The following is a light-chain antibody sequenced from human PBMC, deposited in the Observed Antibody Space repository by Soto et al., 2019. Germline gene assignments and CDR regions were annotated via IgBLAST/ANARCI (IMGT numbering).Light chain of an antibody. CDR3: ATWEDSLDGPV. J-gene: IGLJ2*01. CDR2: SNY. CDR1: SSDIGINT. V-gene: IGLV1-44*01. Sequence: QSVLTQPPSASGTPGQRVTISCSGRSSDIGINTVNWYQQLPGTAPKLLIYSNYQRPSGVPDRFSGSKSGTSALLAISGLQSEDEADYYCATWEDSLDGPVFGGGTKLTVL.